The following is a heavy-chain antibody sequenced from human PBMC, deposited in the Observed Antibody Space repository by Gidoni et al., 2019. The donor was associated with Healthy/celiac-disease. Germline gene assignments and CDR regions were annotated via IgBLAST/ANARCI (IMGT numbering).Heavy chain of an antibody. CDR2: IDWDDDK. D-gene: IGHD3-10*01. Sequence: QVTLKESGPALVKPTQTLTLTCTFSGFSLSTSGMRVSWIRQPPGKALEWLARIDWDDDKFYSTSLKTRLTISKDTSKNQVVLTMTNMDPVDTATYYCARLMAASGNYYYMDVWGKGTTVTVSS. CDR1: GFSLSTSGMR. J-gene: IGHJ6*03. V-gene: IGHV2-70*04. CDR3: ARLMAASGNYYYMDV.